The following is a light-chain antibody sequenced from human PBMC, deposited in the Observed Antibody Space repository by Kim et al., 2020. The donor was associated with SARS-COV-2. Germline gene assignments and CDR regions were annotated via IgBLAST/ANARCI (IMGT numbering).Light chain of an antibody. J-gene: IGLJ3*02. CDR2: RNT. V-gene: IGLV1-40*01. CDR1: SSNLGHDYN. CDR3: QSYDSSLSASEV. Sequence: THSCSSTSSNLGHDYNLHCYHHLPATAPELLIYRNTNRPSVVPDRFSGSKSGTSASLAIIGLQAEDEAYYYCQSYDSSLSASEVFGGGTK.